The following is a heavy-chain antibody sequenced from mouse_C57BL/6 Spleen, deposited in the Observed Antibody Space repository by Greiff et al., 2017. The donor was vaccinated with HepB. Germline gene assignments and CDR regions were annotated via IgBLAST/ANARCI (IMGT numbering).Heavy chain of an antibody. CDR2: IDPSDSYT. CDR1: GYTFTSYW. Sequence: QVQLQQPGAELVMPGASVKLSCKASGYTFTSYWMHWVKQRPGQGLEWIGEIDPSDSYTNYNQKFKGNSTLTVDKSSSTAYMQLSSLTSEDSAVYYCASDDGSWYFDVWGTGTTVTVSS. D-gene: IGHD2-3*01. CDR3: ASDDGSWYFDV. J-gene: IGHJ1*03. V-gene: IGHV1-69*01.